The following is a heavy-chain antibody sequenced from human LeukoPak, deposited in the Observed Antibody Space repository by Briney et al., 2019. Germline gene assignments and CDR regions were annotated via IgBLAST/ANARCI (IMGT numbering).Heavy chain of an antibody. V-gene: IGHV1-18*01. CDR1: GYTFTSYG. CDR3: ARVGGYSSSWYFDY. CDR2: TSAYNGNT. J-gene: IGHJ4*02. Sequence: ASVKVSCKASGYTFTSYGISWVRQAPGEGLERMGWTSAYNGNTNYAQKLQGRVTMTTDTSTSTAYMELRSLRSDDTAVYYCARVGGYSSSWYFDYWGQGTLVTVSS. D-gene: IGHD6-13*01.